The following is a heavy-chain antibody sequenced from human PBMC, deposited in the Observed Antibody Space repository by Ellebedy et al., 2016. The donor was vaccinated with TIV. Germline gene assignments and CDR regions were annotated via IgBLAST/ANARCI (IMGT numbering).Heavy chain of an antibody. CDR1: GFTLSTHW. CDR3: ARWAYVNSWYHLEY. D-gene: IGHD1-14*01. J-gene: IGHJ4*02. Sequence: PGGSLRLSCAASGFTLSTHWMSWVRQAPGKGLEWVASINPDGSVQFYVNYVRGRFTISRDTSKTSTYLQMNSRRAEDTAVYYCARWAYVNSWYHLEYWGQGTLVTVSS. CDR2: INPDGSVQ. V-gene: IGHV3-7*01.